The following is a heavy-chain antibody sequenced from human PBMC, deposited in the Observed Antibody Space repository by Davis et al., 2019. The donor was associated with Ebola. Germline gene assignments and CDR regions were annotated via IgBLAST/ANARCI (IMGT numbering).Heavy chain of an antibody. Sequence: GESLKISCAASGFTFSSYWMSWVRQPPGKGLEWVSVIYSGGSTYYADSVKGRFNISRDNSKNTLYLQMNSLRAEDTAVYYCASAYYYDSSGYLLGGWGQGTLVTVSS. CDR2: IYSGGST. CDR3: ASAYYYDSSGYLLGG. CDR1: GFTFSSYW. D-gene: IGHD3-22*01. V-gene: IGHV3-53*01. J-gene: IGHJ4*02.